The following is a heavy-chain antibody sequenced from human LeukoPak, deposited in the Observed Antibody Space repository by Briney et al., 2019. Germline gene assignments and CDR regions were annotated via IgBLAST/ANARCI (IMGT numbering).Heavy chain of an antibody. D-gene: IGHD2-21*01. V-gene: IGHV1-69*01. CDR3: ATLYDMIAMEYYYYYYMDV. CDR2: IIPIFGTA. J-gene: IGHJ6*03. CDR1: GGTLSSYA. Sequence: SVKVSCKASGGTLSSYAISWVRQAPGQGLEWMGGIIPIFGTANYAQKFQGRVTITADESTSTAYMELSSLRSEDTAVYYCATLYDMIAMEYYYYYYMDVWGKGTTVTVSS.